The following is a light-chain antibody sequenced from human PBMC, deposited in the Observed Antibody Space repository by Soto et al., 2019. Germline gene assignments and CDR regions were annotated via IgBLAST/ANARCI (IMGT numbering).Light chain of an antibody. Sequence: QSALTQPPSAAGAPGQSVTISCTGTSSDVGGYNYVSWYQQHPGKAPKLMIYEVSKRPSGVPDRFSGSKYGNTDSLTVSGLQAEDEADYYCISYAGSNNLVFGGGIKLTVL. CDR2: EVS. CDR3: ISYAGSNNLV. V-gene: IGLV2-8*01. CDR1: SSDVGGYNY. J-gene: IGLJ2*01.